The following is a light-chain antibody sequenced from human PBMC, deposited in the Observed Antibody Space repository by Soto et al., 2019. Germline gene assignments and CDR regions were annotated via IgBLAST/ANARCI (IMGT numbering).Light chain of an antibody. CDR3: QHYNDYSWT. Sequence: DIHMTQSPSTLSASVGDRVTITCRASQSISVWVAWYQQKPGKAPNPLIYKTSSLVTGVPSRFSGSGSGIECTRSISNLQPADFATYYCQHYNDYSWTFGQGTKVEIK. CDR2: KTS. V-gene: IGKV1-5*03. CDR1: QSISVW. J-gene: IGKJ1*01.